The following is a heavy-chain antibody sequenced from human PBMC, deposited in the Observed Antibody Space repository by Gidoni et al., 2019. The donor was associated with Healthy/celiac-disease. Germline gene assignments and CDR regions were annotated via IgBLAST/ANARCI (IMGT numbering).Heavy chain of an antibody. J-gene: IGHJ6*02. CDR2: IRSKAYGGTT. V-gene: IGHV3-49*05. CDR1: GSTLGDYS. CDR3: TRDPKDIVGATYYYYYGMDV. Sequence: EVQLVESGGGLVKPGRSLRLSCTASGSTLGDYSMRGFAQAQGKGLEWVGFIRSKAYGGTTEYAASVKGRFTISRDDSKSIAYLQMNSLKTEDTAVYYCTRDPKDIVGATYYYYYGMDVWGQGTTVTVSS. D-gene: IGHD1-26*01.